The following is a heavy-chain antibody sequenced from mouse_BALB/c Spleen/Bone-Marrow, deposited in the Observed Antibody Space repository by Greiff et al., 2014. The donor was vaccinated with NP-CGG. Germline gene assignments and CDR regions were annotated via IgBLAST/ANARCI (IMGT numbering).Heavy chain of an antibody. CDR2: IYPGNSDT. Sequence: VQLQQSGTVLARPGAAVEMSCKASGYTFSNYWMHWVKQRPGQGLEWIGTIYPGNSDTTYNQKFKGKATLTAVTSTSTAYMELSSLTNEDSAVYYCTTLARNKFDYWGQGTTLTVSS. J-gene: IGHJ2*01. CDR1: GYTFSNYW. D-gene: IGHD3-1*01. CDR3: TTLARNKFDY. V-gene: IGHV1-5*01.